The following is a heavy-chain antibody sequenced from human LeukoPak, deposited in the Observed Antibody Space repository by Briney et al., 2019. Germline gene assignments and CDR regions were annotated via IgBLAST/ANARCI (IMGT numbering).Heavy chain of an antibody. Sequence: GGSLRLSCAASGITFSNYSLNWIRQGPGEGLEWVSSISTSSSLIYYADSVKGRFTVSRDDAKNSLHLQMTSLRAEDTAVYYCARAVRRYSNGYQYFFDYWGQGILVTVPS. CDR2: ISTSSSLI. CDR3: ARAVRRYSNGYQYFFDY. CDR1: GITFSNYS. V-gene: IGHV3-21*01. J-gene: IGHJ4*02. D-gene: IGHD5-18*01.